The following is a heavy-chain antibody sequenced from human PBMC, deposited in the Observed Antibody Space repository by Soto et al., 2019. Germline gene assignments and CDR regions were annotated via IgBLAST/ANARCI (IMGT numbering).Heavy chain of an antibody. CDR3: ARQPLYCSGGSCYPFYYYYYMDV. CDR1: GGSISSSSYY. J-gene: IGHJ6*03. V-gene: IGHV4-39*01. D-gene: IGHD2-15*01. Sequence: QLQLQESGPGLVKPSETLSLTCTVSGGSISSSSYYWGWIRQPPGKGLEWIGSIYYSGSTYYNPSPNSRVTISVDTSKNQFSLKLSSVTAADTAVYYCARQPLYCSGGSCYPFYYYYYMDVWGKGTTVTVSS. CDR2: IYYSGST.